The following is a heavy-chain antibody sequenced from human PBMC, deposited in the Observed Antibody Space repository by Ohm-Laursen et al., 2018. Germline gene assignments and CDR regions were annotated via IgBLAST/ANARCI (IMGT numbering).Heavy chain of an antibody. Sequence: SLRLSCTASGFTFSSYWMHWVRQAPGKGLVWVSRINSDGTSTAYADSVRGRFTISRDTAKNTLYLQMNSLRVEDTAVYYCARNPYDYWGQGTLVTVSS. V-gene: IGHV3-74*01. CDR1: GFTFSSYW. CDR2: INSDGTST. D-gene: IGHD1-14*01. CDR3: ARNPYDY. J-gene: IGHJ4*02.